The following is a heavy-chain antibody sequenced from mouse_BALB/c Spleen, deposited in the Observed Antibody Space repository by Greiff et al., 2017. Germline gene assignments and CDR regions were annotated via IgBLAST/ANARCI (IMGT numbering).Heavy chain of an antibody. V-gene: IGHV3-8*02. J-gene: IGHJ2*01. CDR1: GDSITSGY. CDR3: ARYHYYGSTDYFDY. D-gene: IGHD1-1*01. CDR2: ISYSGST. Sequence: EVKLMESGPSLVKPSQTLSLTCSVTGDSITSGYWNWIRKFPGNKLEYMGYISYSGSTYYNPSLKSRISITRDTSKNQYYLQLNSVTTEDTATYYCARYHYYGSTDYFDYWGQGTTLTVSS.